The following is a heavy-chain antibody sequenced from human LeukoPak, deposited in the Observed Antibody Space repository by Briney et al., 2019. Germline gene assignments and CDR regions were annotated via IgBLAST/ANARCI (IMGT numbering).Heavy chain of an antibody. V-gene: IGHV1-46*01. J-gene: IGHJ4*02. CDR2: INPSGGST. Sequence: ASVKVSCKASGYTFTSYYMHWVRQAPGQGLERMGIINPSGGSTSYAQKFQGRVTITRDTSASTAYMELSSLRSEDTAVYYCARGPRTAYSSSWDYWGQGTLVTVSS. CDR3: ARGPRTAYSSSWDY. D-gene: IGHD6-13*01. CDR1: GYTFTSYY.